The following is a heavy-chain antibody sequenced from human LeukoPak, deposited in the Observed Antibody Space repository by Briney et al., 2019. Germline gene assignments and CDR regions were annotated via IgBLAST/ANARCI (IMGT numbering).Heavy chain of an antibody. V-gene: IGHV3-30*02. J-gene: IGHJ4*02. Sequence: GGSLRLSCAASGFTFSSYGMHWVRQAPGNGLEWVAFIRYDGSNKYYADSVKGRFTISRDSSKNTLHLQMNSLRTEDTAVYYCARVTTLGARIIDYWGQGTLVTVSS. D-gene: IGHD1-26*01. CDR3: ARVTTLGARIIDY. CDR1: GFTFSSYG. CDR2: IRYDGSNK.